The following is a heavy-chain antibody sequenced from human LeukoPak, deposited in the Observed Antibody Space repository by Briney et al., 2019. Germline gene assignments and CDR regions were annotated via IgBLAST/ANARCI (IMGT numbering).Heavy chain of an antibody. CDR3: ARAGDTVYYFDY. CDR2: IYYSGST. J-gene: IGHJ4*02. D-gene: IGHD2-21*02. V-gene: IGHV4-39*07. CDR1: GGSTSSSSYY. Sequence: SETLSLTCTVSGGSTSSSSYYWGWIRQPPGKGLEWIGSIYYSGSTYYSPSLKSRVTISVDTSKNQFSLKLSSVTAADTAVYFCARAGDTVYYFDYWGQGTLVIVSA.